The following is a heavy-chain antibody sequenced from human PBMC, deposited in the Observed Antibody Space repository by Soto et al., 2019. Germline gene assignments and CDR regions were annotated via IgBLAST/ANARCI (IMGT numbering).Heavy chain of an antibody. D-gene: IGHD3-10*01. Sequence: EVQLLESGGGLVQPGGSLRLSCAASGFTFSSYAMSWVRQAPGKGLEWVSAISGSGGSTYYADSVKGRFTISRDNSKNTLYLQMTSLRAEDTAVYYCAKVSHYYGSGSYYSHWGQGTLVTVSS. V-gene: IGHV3-23*01. CDR1: GFTFSSYA. J-gene: IGHJ4*02. CDR3: AKVSHYYGSGSYYSH. CDR2: ISGSGGST.